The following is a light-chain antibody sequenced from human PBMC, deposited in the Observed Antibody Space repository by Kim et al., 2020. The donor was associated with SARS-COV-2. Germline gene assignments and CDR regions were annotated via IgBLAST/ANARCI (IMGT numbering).Light chain of an antibody. Sequence: PGQSVTISCTGTSSDVGGYNCVSWYQQHPGKAPKLMIYDVSKRPSGVPDRFSGSKSGNTASLTISGLQAEDEADYYCCSYAGSFVVFGGGTQLTVL. CDR3: CSYAGSFVV. J-gene: IGLJ2*01. CDR1: SSDVGGYNC. V-gene: IGLV2-11*01. CDR2: DVS.